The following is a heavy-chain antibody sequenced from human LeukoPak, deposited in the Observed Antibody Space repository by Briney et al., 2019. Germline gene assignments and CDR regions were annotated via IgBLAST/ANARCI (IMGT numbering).Heavy chain of an antibody. Sequence: SETLSLTCTVSGGSISSYYWSWIRQPPRKGLEWIGYIYYSGSTYYNPSLKSRVTISVDTSKNQFSLKVSSVTAADTAVYYCACSHDFWSGSPFGYWGQGTLVTVSS. CDR3: ACSHDFWSGSPFGY. CDR2: IYYSGST. V-gene: IGHV4-59*04. J-gene: IGHJ4*02. CDR1: GGSISSYY. D-gene: IGHD3-3*01.